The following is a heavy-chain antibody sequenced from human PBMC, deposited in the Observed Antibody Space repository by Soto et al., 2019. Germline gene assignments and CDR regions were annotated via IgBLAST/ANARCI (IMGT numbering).Heavy chain of an antibody. D-gene: IGHD3-10*01. V-gene: IGHV3-33*01. J-gene: IGHJ4*02. CDR3: AAGEPLNY. CDR2: IWYDGSNK. Sequence: QLVESGGGVVQPGRSLRLSCAASGFTFSNYGMHWVRQAPGKGLEWVAIIWYDGSNKYYADSVKDRFTISRDNSKNTVSLQMNSLRAEDTAMYYCAAGEPLNYRGQGTLVTVSS. CDR1: GFTFSNYG.